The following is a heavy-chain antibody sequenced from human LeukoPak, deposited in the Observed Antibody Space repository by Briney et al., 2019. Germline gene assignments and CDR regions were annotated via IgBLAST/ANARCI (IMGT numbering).Heavy chain of an antibody. CDR3: AKEAPINEGGTKNHNWFDP. J-gene: IGHJ5*02. D-gene: IGHD2-15*01. CDR1: GFTFSSYW. V-gene: IGHV3-7*03. CDR2: IKQDGSEK. Sequence: GGSLRLSCAASGFTFSSYWMSWVRQAPGKGLEWVANIKQDGSEKYYADSVKGRFTISRDNSKNTLYLQMNSLRAEDTAVYYCAKEAPINEGGTKNHNWFDPWGQGTLVTVSS.